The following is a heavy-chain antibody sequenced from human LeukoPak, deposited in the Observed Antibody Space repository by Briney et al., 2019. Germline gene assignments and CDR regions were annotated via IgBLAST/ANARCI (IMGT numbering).Heavy chain of an antibody. D-gene: IGHD3-10*01. V-gene: IGHV4-39*01. Sequence: SETLSLTCTVSGGSISSSSYYWSWIRQPPGKGLEWIGEINHSGSTNYNPSLKSRVTISVDTSKNQFSLKLSSVTAADTAVYYCARQTSQDYYGSGSYSYWGQGTLVTVSS. J-gene: IGHJ4*02. CDR2: INHSGST. CDR1: GGSISSSSYY. CDR3: ARQTSQDYYGSGSYSY.